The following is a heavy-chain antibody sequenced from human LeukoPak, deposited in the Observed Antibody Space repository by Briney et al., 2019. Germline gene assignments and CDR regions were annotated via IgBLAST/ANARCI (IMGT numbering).Heavy chain of an antibody. Sequence: GASVKVSCKASGHTFTGYCMHWVRQAPGQGLEWMGWIYPNSGGTNYAQKFQGRVTMTRDTSISTAYMELSRLRSDDTAVYYCARNPLGYCSSTSCYEGDCFDPWGQGTLVTVSS. D-gene: IGHD2-2*03. V-gene: IGHV1-2*02. CDR1: GHTFTGYC. J-gene: IGHJ5*02. CDR3: ARNPLGYCSSTSCYEGDCFDP. CDR2: IYPNSGGT.